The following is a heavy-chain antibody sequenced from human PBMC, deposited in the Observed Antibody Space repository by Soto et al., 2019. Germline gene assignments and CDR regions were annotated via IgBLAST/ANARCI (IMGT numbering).Heavy chain of an antibody. V-gene: IGHV4-30-4*01. J-gene: IGHJ6*02. D-gene: IGHD6-6*01. CDR1: GGSISSGDYY. CDR2: LYYSGST. Sequence: QVQLQESGPGLVKPSQTLSLTCTVSGGSISSGDYYWSWIRQPPGKGLEWLGYLYYSGSTYYNPSLKSRVTISVDTSKNQFSLKLSSVTAADSAVYYCARDRLGRFYSSSSYGMDVWGQGTTVTVSS. CDR3: ARDRLGRFYSSSSYGMDV.